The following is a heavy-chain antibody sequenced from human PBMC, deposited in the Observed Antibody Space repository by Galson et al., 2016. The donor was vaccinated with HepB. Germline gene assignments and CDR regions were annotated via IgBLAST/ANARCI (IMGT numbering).Heavy chain of an antibody. J-gene: IGHJ3*01. Sequence: SLRLSCAASGFTFSSYAMSWVRQAPGKGLEWVSRISGSGDSTYNADSVKGRFTISRDNSKNTQYLQMNSLRAEDTAVYYCAKDPQWTTSSRGAFDVWGQGTMLTVFS. CDR3: AKDPQWTTSSRGAFDV. CDR2: ISGSGDST. D-gene: IGHD6-6*01. CDR1: GFTFSSYA. V-gene: IGHV3-23*01.